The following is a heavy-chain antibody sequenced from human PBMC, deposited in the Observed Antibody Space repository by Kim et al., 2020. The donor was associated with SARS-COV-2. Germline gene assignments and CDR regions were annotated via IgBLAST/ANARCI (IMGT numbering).Heavy chain of an antibody. CDR2: INHSGST. V-gene: IGHV4-34*01. CDR3: ARGGKRFLPSGRNNWFDP. CDR1: GGSFSGYY. J-gene: IGHJ5*02. D-gene: IGHD3-3*01. Sequence: SETLSLTCAVYGGSFSGYYWSWIRQPPGKGLEWIGEINHSGSTNYNPSLKSRVTISVDTSKNQFSLKLSSVTAADTAVYYCARGGKRFLPSGRNNWFDPWGQGTLVTVSS.